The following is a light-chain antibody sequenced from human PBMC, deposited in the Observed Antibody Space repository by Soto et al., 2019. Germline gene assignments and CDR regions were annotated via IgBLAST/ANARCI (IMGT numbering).Light chain of an antibody. V-gene: IGKV3-15*01. CDR1: QSVSSN. CDR3: QHYNYWPYT. J-gene: IGKJ2*01. CDR2: GAS. Sequence: EIVMTQSPATLSVSPGERATLSCRASQSVSSNLAWYQQKPGQAPRLLIYGASTRATGIPARFSGSGSGTEFTLTISSLQSEDFAVYYCQHYNYWPYTFGQGTKVDIK.